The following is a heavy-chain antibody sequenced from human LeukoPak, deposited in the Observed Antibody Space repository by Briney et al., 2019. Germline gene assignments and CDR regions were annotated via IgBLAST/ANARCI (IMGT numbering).Heavy chain of an antibody. CDR3: ARERYYYDSSPVGGGGYYFDY. CDR2: IYYSGST. CDR1: GGAISSSSYY. Sequence: SETLSLTCTVSGGAISSSSYYWGWIRQPPGKGLEWIGSIYYSGSTYYNPSLKSRVTKSVDTSKNQFSLKLSSVTAADTAVYYCARERYYYDSSPVGGGGYYFDYWGQGTLVTVSS. J-gene: IGHJ4*02. V-gene: IGHV4-39*07. D-gene: IGHD3-22*01.